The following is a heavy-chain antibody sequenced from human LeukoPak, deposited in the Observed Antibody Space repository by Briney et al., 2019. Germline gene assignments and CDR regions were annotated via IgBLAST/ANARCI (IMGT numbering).Heavy chain of an antibody. CDR3: ARDRRDGLDY. CDR2: IKQDGSEK. D-gene: IGHD5-24*01. V-gene: IGHV3-7*05. J-gene: IGHJ4*02. CDR1: GFTFSSFG. Sequence: PGRSLRLSCAASGFTFSSFGIHWVRQAPGKGLEWVANIKQDGSEKYYVDSVKGRFTISRDNAKNSLYLQMNGLRAEDTAVYYCARDRRDGLDYWGQGTLVTVSS.